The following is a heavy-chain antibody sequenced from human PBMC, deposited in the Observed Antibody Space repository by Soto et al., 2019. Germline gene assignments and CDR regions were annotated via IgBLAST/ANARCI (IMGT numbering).Heavy chain of an antibody. CDR1: GFTFSSYA. V-gene: IGHV3-30-3*01. Sequence: PGGSLRLSCAASGFTFSSYAMHWVRQAPGKGLEWVAVISYDGSNKYYADSVKGRFTISRDNSKNTLYLQMNSLRAEDTAVYYCARDPSSIAARGDYYYYGMDVWGQGTTVTVSS. CDR2: ISYDGSNK. J-gene: IGHJ6*02. D-gene: IGHD6-6*01. CDR3: ARDPSSIAARGDYYYYGMDV.